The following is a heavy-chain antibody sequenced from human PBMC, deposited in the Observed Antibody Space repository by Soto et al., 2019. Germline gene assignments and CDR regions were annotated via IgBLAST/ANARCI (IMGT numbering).Heavy chain of an antibody. CDR1: GFTFSSYA. D-gene: IGHD3-22*01. J-gene: IGHJ4*02. V-gene: IGHV3-30-3*01. Sequence: GGSLRLSCAASGFTFSSYAMHWVRQAPGKGLEWVAVISYDGSNKYYADSVKGRFTISRDNSKNTLYLQMNSLRAEDTAVYYCARGGYYYDSSGSFDYWGQGTLVTVSS. CDR3: ARGGYYYDSSGSFDY. CDR2: ISYDGSNK.